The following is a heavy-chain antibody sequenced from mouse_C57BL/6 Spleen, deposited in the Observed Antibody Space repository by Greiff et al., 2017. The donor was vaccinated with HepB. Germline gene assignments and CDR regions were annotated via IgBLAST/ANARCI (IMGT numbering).Heavy chain of an antibody. Sequence: EVMLVESGGGLVKPGGSLKLSCAASGFTFSDYGMHWVRQAPEKGLEWVAYISSGSSTIYYADTVKGRFTISRDNAKNTLFLQMTSLRSEDTAMYYCARGNYYGSSYPYAMDYWGQGTSVTVSS. CDR2: ISSGSSTI. V-gene: IGHV5-17*01. J-gene: IGHJ4*01. D-gene: IGHD1-1*01. CDR1: GFTFSDYG. CDR3: ARGNYYGSSYPYAMDY.